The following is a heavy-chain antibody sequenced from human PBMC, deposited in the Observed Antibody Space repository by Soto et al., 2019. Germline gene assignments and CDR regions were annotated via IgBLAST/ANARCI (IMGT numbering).Heavy chain of an antibody. J-gene: IGHJ4*02. D-gene: IGHD6-19*01. CDR1: GFSFSGYG. CDR3: AKDRVCVRSDGWPHVS. Sequence: PWGSPELSCAAHGFSFSGYGMHWVRQAPGKGLEWLPAISNYGSNKYYGDSVKGRLTISRDNSKNTLYLQINSRRAEDTAVYYCAKDRVCVRSDGWPHVSWGQGTHVSVSA. CDR2: ISNYGSNK. V-gene: IGHV3-30*18.